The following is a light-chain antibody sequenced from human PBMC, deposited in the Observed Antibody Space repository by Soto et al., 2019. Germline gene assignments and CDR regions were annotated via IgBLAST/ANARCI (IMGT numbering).Light chain of an antibody. V-gene: IGLV6-57*02. CDR3: QPYDGSNADVV. J-gene: IGLJ2*01. CDR2: EDT. Sequence: NFMLTQPHSVSESPGKTVTISCTGSSGSIATNYVQWYRQRPGSAPTTVIYEDTQRPSGVPERFSGSIDSSSNSASLTISLLNTEVEADYYRQPYDGSNADVVFGGGTNLTVL. CDR1: SGSIATNY.